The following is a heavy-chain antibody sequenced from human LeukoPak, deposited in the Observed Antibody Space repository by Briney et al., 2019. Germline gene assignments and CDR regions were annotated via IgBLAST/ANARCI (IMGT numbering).Heavy chain of an antibody. Sequence: ASVKVSCKASGYTFTSYDINWVRQATGQGLEWMGWMNPNSGNTGYAQKFQGRVTITRNTSISTAYMELSSLRSEDTAVYYCAKDGPGSGSSRLLSGYMDVWGKGTTVTISS. CDR2: MNPNSGNT. CDR1: GYTFTSYD. D-gene: IGHD3-10*01. J-gene: IGHJ6*03. CDR3: AKDGPGSGSSRLLSGYMDV. V-gene: IGHV1-8*03.